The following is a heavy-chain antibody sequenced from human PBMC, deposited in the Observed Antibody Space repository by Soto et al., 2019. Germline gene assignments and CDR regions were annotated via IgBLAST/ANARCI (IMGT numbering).Heavy chain of an antibody. CDR1: GSTFSSYW. CDR2: IKQDGSEK. Sequence: PGGSLRLSCAASGSTFSSYWMSWVRQAPGKGLEWVANIKQDGSEKYYVDSVKGRFTISRDNAKNSLYLQMNSLRAEDTAVYYCAREPGIAVAGPSYGMDVWGQGTTVTVSS. CDR3: AREPGIAVAGPSYGMDV. D-gene: IGHD6-19*01. J-gene: IGHJ6*02. V-gene: IGHV3-7*01.